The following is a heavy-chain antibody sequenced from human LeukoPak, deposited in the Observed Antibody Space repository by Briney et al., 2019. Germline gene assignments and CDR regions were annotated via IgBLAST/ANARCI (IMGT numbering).Heavy chain of an antibody. V-gene: IGHV4-59*12. CDR2: IYHSGST. CDR1: GGSISSYY. D-gene: IGHD3-10*01. Sequence: SETLSLTCTVSGGSISSYYWSWIRQPAGKGLEWIGYIYHSGSTYYNPSLKSRVTISVGRSKNQFSLKLSSVTAADTAVYYCARGGVGGLLWFGDFDYWGQGTLVTVSS. CDR3: ARGGVGGLLWFGDFDY. J-gene: IGHJ4*02.